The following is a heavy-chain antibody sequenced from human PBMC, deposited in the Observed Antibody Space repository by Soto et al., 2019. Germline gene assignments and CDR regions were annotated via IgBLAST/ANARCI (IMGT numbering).Heavy chain of an antibody. CDR1: GGSFSGYY. CDR2: IHGGGNSA. D-gene: IGHD4-17*01. V-gene: IGHV3-23*01. J-gene: IGHJ4*02. Sequence: ETLSLTFAVYGGSFSGYYWSWIRQPPGKGLEWVSVIHGGGNSAYYADSVKGRFTIPRDNSKNTLYLQMSSLRGEDTAVYYCAKNRGRVTTLWHLDYWGKGTLVTVPS. CDR3: AKNRGRVTTLWHLDY.